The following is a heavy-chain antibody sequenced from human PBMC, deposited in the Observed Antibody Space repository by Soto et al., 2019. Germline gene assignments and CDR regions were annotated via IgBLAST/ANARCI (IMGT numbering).Heavy chain of an antibody. CDR1: GGSISSGGYY. CDR2: IYYSGST. V-gene: IGHV4-31*03. CDR3: ATGRDYYDTPPPLRY. Sequence: SETLSLTCTVSGGSISSGGYYWSWIRQHPGKGLEWIGYIYYSGSTYYNPSLKSRVTISVDTSKNQFSLKLSSVTAADTAVYYCATGRDYYDTPPPLRYWGQGTLVTAPQ. D-gene: IGHD3-22*01. J-gene: IGHJ4*02.